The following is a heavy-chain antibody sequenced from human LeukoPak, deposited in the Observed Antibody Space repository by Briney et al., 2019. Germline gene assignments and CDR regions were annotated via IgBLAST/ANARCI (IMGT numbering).Heavy chain of an antibody. Sequence: GGSLRLSCAASGFTFSSCSMNWVRQAPGKGLEWVSSISSSSSYIYYADSVKGRFTISRDNAKNSLYLQMNSLRAEDTAVYYCARVVGDSYYFDYWGKGTLVTVSS. J-gene: IGHJ4*02. CDR3: ARVVGDSYYFDY. CDR1: GFTFSSCS. CDR2: ISSSSSYI. D-gene: IGHD4-17*01. V-gene: IGHV3-21*01.